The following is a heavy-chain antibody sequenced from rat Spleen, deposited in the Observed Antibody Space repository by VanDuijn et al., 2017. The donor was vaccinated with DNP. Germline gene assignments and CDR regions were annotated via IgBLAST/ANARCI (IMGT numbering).Heavy chain of an antibody. Sequence: EVQLVESGGGLVQPGRSLKLSCGVSGFTFSNYDMAWVRQAPTKSLEWVASVTSSGGTTYYRDSVKGRFTGSRDNAQSTLYLQMDSLRSEDTATYYCARGSGTYYGYLDFWGPGTMVNVSS. CDR2: VTSSGGTT. D-gene: IGHD5-1*01. CDR3: ARGSGTYYGYLDF. J-gene: IGHJ1*01. V-gene: IGHV5-25*01. CDR1: GFTFSNYD.